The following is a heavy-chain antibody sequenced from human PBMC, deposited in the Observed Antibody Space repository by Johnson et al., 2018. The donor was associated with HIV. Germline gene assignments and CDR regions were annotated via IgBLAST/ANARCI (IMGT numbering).Heavy chain of an antibody. CDR3: ARDNGAVAGPEGAFDI. Sequence: VQLVESGGGLVQPGVSLRLSCAASGFTVSSNYMSWVRQAPGKGLEWVSVIYSGGSTYYADSVKGRFTISRDNSKNTLYLQMNSLRAEDTAVYYCARDNGAVAGPEGAFDIWGQGTMVTVSS. CDR1: GFTVSSNY. CDR2: IYSGGST. D-gene: IGHD6-19*01. J-gene: IGHJ3*02. V-gene: IGHV3-66*01.